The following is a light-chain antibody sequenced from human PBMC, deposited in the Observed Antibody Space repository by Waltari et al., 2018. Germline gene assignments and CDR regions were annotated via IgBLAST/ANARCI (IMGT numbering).Light chain of an antibody. V-gene: IGLV1-40*01. CDR2: SDN. CDR3: QSYDRSLSGYV. Sequence: QSVLTPPPSVSGAPGQRLTISCTGSSSNIGAGFNVPWYQHLPGAAPKLVIFSDNNRPSGVPDRFSGSKSGTSASLAITGLQAEDEADYYCQSYDRSLSGYVFGPGTKVTVL. J-gene: IGLJ1*01. CDR1: SSNIGAGFN.